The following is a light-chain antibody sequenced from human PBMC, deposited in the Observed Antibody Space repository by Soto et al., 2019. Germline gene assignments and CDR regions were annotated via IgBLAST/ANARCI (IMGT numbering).Light chain of an antibody. CDR3: QYHSKWLLN. CDR2: DAS. Sequence: EIVLTQSPATLSLSPGERATLSCRASQSVSSSVAWYQQKPCQAPRLLIYDASKRANGTPTRFSGSGSVTDFNPTNSNFEPGAFAVYHCQYHSKWLLNFGGGTKVEVK. V-gene: IGKV3-11*01. J-gene: IGKJ4*01. CDR1: QSVSSS.